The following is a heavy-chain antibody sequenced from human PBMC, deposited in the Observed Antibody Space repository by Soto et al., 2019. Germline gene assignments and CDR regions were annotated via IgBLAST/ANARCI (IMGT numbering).Heavy chain of an antibody. V-gene: IGHV4-39*01. CDR3: ARLVDYGMDV. J-gene: IGHJ6*02. D-gene: IGHD3-10*01. Sequence: SETLSLTCTVSGGSISSSSYYWGWIRQPPGKGLEWIGSIYYSGSTYYNPSLKGRVTISVDTSKNQFSLKLSSVTAADTAVYYCARLVDYGMDVWGQGTTVTVSS. CDR1: GGSISSSSYY. CDR2: IYYSGST.